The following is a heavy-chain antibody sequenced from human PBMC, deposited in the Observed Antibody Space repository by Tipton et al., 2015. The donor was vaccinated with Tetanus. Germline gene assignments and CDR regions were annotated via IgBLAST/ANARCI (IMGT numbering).Heavy chain of an antibody. Sequence: GSLRLSCAASGFTVSSNYMSWVRQAPGKGLEWVSVIYSGGSTYYADSVKGRFTISRDNAKNSLYLQMNSLRAEDTAVYYCARAPYDSSGYYGGVATFDIWGQGTMVTVSS. D-gene: IGHD3-22*01. V-gene: IGHV3-53*01. CDR1: GFTVSSNY. CDR3: ARAPYDSSGYYGGVATFDI. J-gene: IGHJ3*02. CDR2: IYSGGST.